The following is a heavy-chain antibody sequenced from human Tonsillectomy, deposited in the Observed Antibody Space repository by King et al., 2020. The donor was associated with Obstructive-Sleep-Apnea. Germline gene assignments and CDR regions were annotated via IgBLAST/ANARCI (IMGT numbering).Heavy chain of an antibody. J-gene: IGHJ1*01. Sequence: VQLVESGGDLVKPGGSLRLSCAASGCTFSSYEMSWVRQAPGKGLVWVSRITRDGGRTSYAESVKGRFTISRDNAKNTLYLQMNSLRAEDTAVYYCARAGWYYDSPEPFWDWGQGTLVTVSS. CDR1: GCTFSSYE. D-gene: IGHD3-22*01. CDR2: ITRDGGRT. CDR3: ARAGWYYDSPEPFWD. V-gene: IGHV3-74*02.